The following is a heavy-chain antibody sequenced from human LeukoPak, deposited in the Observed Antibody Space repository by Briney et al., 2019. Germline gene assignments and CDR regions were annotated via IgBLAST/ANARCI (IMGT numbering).Heavy chain of an antibody. CDR1: GGSISSYY. D-gene: IGHD5-18*01. V-gene: IGHV4-59*01. CDR2: IYYSGST. Sequence: SETLSLTCTVSGGSISSYYWSWIRQPPGKGLEWTGYIYYSGSTNYNPSLKSRATISVDTSKNQFSLELSSVTAADTAVYYCARGIQLIDYWGQGTLVTVSS. J-gene: IGHJ4*02. CDR3: ARGIQLIDY.